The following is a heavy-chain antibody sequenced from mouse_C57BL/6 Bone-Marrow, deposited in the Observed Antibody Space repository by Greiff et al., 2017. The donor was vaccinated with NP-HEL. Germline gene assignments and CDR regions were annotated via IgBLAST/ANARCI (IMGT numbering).Heavy chain of an antibody. CDR3: ARVPPYFDY. Sequence: EVKLQESGGGLVKPGGSLKLSCAASGFTFSSYAMSWVRQTPEKRLEWVATISDGGSYTYYPANVTGRFTISSDNAKNNLYLQRSHLKSEDTAMYYCARVPPYFDYWGQGTTLTVSS. V-gene: IGHV5-4*03. CDR2: ISDGGSYT. CDR1: GFTFSSYA. J-gene: IGHJ2*01.